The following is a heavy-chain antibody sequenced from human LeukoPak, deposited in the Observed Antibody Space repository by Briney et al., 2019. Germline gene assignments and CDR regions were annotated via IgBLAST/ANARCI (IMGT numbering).Heavy chain of an antibody. CDR3: TTDGAGSDYGDSNDAFDI. Sequence: GGSLRLSCAASGFTFSNAWMSWVRQAPGKGLEWVGRIKSKTDGGTTDYAAPVKGRFTILRDDSKNTLYLQMNSLKTEDTAVYYCTTDGAGSDYGDSNDAFDIWGQGTMVTVSS. J-gene: IGHJ3*02. V-gene: IGHV3-15*01. CDR1: GFTFSNAW. CDR2: IKSKTDGGTT. D-gene: IGHD4-17*01.